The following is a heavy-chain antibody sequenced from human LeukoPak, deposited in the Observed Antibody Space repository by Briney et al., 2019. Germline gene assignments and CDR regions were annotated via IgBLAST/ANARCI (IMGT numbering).Heavy chain of an antibody. D-gene: IGHD3-10*01. CDR1: GASISSSSYY. J-gene: IGHJ5*02. CDR2: IYYSGST. CDR3: ARRGALDYYGSGSYYFDP. Sequence: SETLSLTCTVSGASISSSSYYWGWIRQPPGKGLEWIGSIYYSGSTYYNPSLKSRVTISVDTSKNQFSLKLSSVTAADTAVYYCARRGALDYYGSGSYYFDPWGQGTLVTVSS. V-gene: IGHV4-39*01.